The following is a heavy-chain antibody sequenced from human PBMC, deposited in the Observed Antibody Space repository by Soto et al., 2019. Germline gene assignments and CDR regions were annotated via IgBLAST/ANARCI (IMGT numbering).Heavy chain of an antibody. V-gene: IGHV4-31*03. CDR1: GGSIISGGYY. CDR2: IYYSGST. J-gene: IGHJ5*02. CDR3: ARFYYGSGSYYKEGSNWFDP. D-gene: IGHD3-10*01. Sequence: KTSETLSLTCTVSGGSIISGGYYWIWIRQHPGKGLEWIGYIYYSGSTYYNPSLKSRVTISVDTSKNQFSLKLSSVTAADTAVYYCARFYYGSGSYYKEGSNWFDPWGQGTLVTVSS.